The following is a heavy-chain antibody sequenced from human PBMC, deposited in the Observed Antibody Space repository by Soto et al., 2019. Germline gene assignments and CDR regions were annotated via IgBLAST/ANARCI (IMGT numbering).Heavy chain of an antibody. J-gene: IGHJ6*02. CDR2: IIPIFGTA. CDR1: GGTFSSHA. D-gene: IGHD3-10*01. Sequence: QVQLVQSGAEVKKPGSSVKVSCKASGGTFSSHAISWVRQAPGQGLEWMGGIIPIFGTANYAQKFQGRVTITADESTSTAYMELSSLRSEDTAVYYCARVGYYGSGSYYNRNYYYYGMDVWGQGTTVTVSS. CDR3: ARVGYYGSGSYYNRNYYYYGMDV. V-gene: IGHV1-69*01.